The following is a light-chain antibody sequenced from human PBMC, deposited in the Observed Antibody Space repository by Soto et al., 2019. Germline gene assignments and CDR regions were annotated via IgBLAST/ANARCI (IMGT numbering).Light chain of an antibody. J-gene: IGLJ1*01. CDR2: DVS. CDR3: SSYTSTSIV. CDR1: SSDVGGYNY. Sequence: QSALTQPASVSGSPGQSITISCTGTSSDVGGYNYVSWYQRHPGKAPKLMIYDVSNRPSGVSNRFSGSKSGNTASLTISGLPAEDEADYQCSSYTSTSIVFGTGTQLTVL. V-gene: IGLV2-14*01.